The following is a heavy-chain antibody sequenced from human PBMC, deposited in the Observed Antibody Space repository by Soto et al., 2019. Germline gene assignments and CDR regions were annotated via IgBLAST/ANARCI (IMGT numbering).Heavy chain of an antibody. CDR2: INSGGNIT. J-gene: IGHJ6*02. CDR1: GFALRRYW. V-gene: IGHV3-74*01. Sequence: AGESLRHPYTASGFALRRYWKYWGRQVPGKETVWVSHINSGGNITPYADSVRGRFTISRDNSKNTLYLDMHSPTTDDTAVYFCARILWSRDFCDGLDFWVHGTTVSGSS. D-gene: IGHD2-21*01. CDR3: ARILWSRDFCDGLDF.